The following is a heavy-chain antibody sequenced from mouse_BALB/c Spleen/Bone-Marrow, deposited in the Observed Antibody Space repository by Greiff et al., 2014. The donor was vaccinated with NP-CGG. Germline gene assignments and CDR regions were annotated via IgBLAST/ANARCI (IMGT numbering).Heavy chain of an antibody. D-gene: IGHD1-1*01. CDR3: ARLNYYGSLFV. CDR2: INPVSSTI. V-gene: IGHV4-1*02. CDR1: GFDFSRYW. J-gene: IGHJ1*01. Sequence: EVKLVESGGGLVQPGGSLKLSCAASGFDFSRYWMSWVRQAPGKGLEWIGEINPVSSTINYTPSLKDKFIISRDNAKNTLYLQMSKVRSEDTALYYCARLNYYGSLFVWGAGTTVTVSS.